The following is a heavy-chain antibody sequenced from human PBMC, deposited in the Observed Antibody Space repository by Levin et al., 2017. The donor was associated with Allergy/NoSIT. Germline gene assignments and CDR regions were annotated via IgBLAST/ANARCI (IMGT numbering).Heavy chain of an antibody. CDR3: ASLYFDWFKHHYRGGWFDP. V-gene: IGHV4-59*01. CDR2: IYYSGST. CDR1: GGSISSYY. D-gene: IGHD3-9*01. Sequence: SETLSLTCTVSGGSISSYYWSWIRQPPGKGLEWIGYIYYSGSTNYNPSLKSRVTISVDTSKNQFSLKLSSVTAADTAVYYCASLYFDWFKHHYRGGWFDPWGQGTLVTVSS. J-gene: IGHJ5*02.